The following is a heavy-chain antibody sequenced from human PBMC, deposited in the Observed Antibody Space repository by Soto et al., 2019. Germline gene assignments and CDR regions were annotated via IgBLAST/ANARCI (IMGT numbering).Heavy chain of an antibody. CDR2: AECETDDR. CDR3: TGVRGNLESLTFDY. V-gene: IGHV1-69-2*01. J-gene: IGHJ4*02. D-gene: IGHD1-1*01. CDR1: GIIFGDLH. Sequence: EVLLQQSGAEAREPGGVVQMSCAVSGIIFGDLHMHWVKQATGKGLEWVGIAECETDDRLYAEKYRGRLNINTDTTRHASYIGMSRLTSDDKAIYFCTGVRGNLESLTFDYCGQRT.